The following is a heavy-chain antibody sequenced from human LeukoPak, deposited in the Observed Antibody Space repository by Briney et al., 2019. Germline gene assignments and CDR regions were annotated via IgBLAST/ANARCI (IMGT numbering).Heavy chain of an antibody. D-gene: IGHD3-10*01. Sequence: GSLRLSCVASGFTFIGYAMSWVRQAPGKGLEGVSTFSGSGGSTYYADSVKGRFTVSRDTSKNAVYLQMNSLSAEDTAVYYCAKGGGRGSGSYWWSFDYWGQGTLVTVSS. CDR1: GFTFIGYA. V-gene: IGHV3-23*01. CDR3: AKGGGRGSGSYWWSFDY. J-gene: IGHJ4*02. CDR2: FSGSGGST.